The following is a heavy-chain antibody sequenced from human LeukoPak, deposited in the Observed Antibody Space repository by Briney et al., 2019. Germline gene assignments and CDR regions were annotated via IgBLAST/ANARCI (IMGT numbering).Heavy chain of an antibody. J-gene: IGHJ4*02. D-gene: IGHD6-13*01. Sequence: ASVKVSCKASGGTFSSYAISWVRQAPGQGLEWMGRIIPILGIANYAQKFQGRVTITADKSTSTAYMELSSLRSEDTAVYYCARNEGGYYYFDYWGRGTLVTVYS. CDR3: ARNEGGYYYFDY. V-gene: IGHV1-69*04. CDR2: IIPILGIA. CDR1: GGTFSSYA.